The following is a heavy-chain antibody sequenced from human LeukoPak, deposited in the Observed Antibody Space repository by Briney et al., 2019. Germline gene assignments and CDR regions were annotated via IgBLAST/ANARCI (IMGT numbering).Heavy chain of an antibody. CDR1: GGSISTYY. V-gene: IGHV4-59*08. CDR2: IYYSGTT. J-gene: IGHJ6*02. CDR3: ARHLDYYNAMDV. Sequence: SETLSLTCTVSGGSISTYYWTWIRQPPRKGLEWIGYIYYSGTTNYNPSLKSRVTISVDTSKNQFSLKLSSVTAADTAVYYCARHLDYYNAMDVWGQGTTVTVSS.